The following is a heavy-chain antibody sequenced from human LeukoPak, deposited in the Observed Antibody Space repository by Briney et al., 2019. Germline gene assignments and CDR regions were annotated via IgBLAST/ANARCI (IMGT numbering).Heavy chain of an antibody. CDR1: GGSFSGFY. CDR2: INHSGST. CDR3: ARGGLLWFGGRLVY. J-gene: IGHJ4*02. D-gene: IGHD3-10*01. Sequence: NASETLSLTCGVSGGSFSGFYWSWIRQSPGKGLEWIGEINHSGSTNYNPSLKSRVTISVDTSKNQFSLKLSSVTAADTAVYYCARGGLLWFGGRLVYWGRGTLVTVSS. V-gene: IGHV4-34*01.